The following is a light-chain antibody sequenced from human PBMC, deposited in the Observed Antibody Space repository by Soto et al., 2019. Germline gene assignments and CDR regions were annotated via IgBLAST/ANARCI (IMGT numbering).Light chain of an antibody. CDR3: QQLNSYPST. J-gene: IGKJ5*01. V-gene: IGKV1-9*01. CDR1: QGISSY. Sequence: DIQLTQSPSFLSASVGDRVTITCRASQGISSYLAWYQQKPGKAPKLLIYAASTLQSGVPSRFSGSGSGTEFPLTNSSLQPEVSATYYCQQLNSYPSTFGQGTRLEIK. CDR2: AAS.